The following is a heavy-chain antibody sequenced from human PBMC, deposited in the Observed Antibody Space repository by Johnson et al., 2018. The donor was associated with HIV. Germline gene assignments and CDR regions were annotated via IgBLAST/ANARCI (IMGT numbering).Heavy chain of an antibody. CDR3: ARNNGDLTGGDAFDI. J-gene: IGHJ3*02. CDR2: LFSGGST. Sequence: VQLVESGGGVVQPGGSLRLSCAASGFTVSSYYMTWVRQAPGQGLEWVSVLFSGGSTYYADPVKGRFTISRDNSKNTLYLQMNNLGAGDTAVYYCARNNGDLTGGDAFDIWGQGTMVTVSS. CDR1: GFTVSSYY. V-gene: IGHV3-66*01. D-gene: IGHD3-9*01.